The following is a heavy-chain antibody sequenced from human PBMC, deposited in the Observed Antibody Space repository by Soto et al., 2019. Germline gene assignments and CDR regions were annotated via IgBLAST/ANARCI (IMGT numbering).Heavy chain of an antibody. V-gene: IGHV3-74*01. CDR2: LQTDGSHP. J-gene: IGHJ4*02. Sequence: EVHLVASGGGLVQPGGSLRLSCAASGFTFDYFWMHWVRQPPGDGLMWVSRLQTDGSHPDYAASVKGRFTISRDNAKNTLYLQMNNLRVEDTAVYYCARGGDPDYWGQGTVVTVSS. CDR3: ARGGDPDY. D-gene: IGHD2-21*02. CDR1: GFTFDYFW.